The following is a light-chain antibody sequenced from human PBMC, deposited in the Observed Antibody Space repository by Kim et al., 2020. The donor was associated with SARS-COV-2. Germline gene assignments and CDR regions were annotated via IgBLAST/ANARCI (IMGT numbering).Light chain of an antibody. CDR3: QQSYRIPRT. J-gene: IGKJ1*01. CDR2: AAS. V-gene: IGKV1-39*01. CDR1: EMISNF. Sequence: DIQMTQSPSSLSASVGDRVTITCRASEMISNFLNWYQQKPGKAPQVLIYAASRLQSGVPSRFSGSASGTDFTLTISSLQPEDFATYYCQQSYRIPRTFGQGTKLEI.